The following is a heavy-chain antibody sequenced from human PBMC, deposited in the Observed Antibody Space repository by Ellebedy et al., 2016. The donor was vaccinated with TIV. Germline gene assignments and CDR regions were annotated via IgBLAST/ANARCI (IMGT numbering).Heavy chain of an antibody. J-gene: IGHJ6*02. D-gene: IGHD3-9*01. Sequence: PGGSLRLSCAASGLTFSSHAMSWVRQAPGKGLEWVSYITNTGSTTYYADSVKGRFTVARDNAKNSLFLQMNSLRAEDTAVYYCARAREPGYFAYYYYGMDVWGQGTTVTVSS. CDR1: GLTFSSHA. CDR2: ITNTGSTT. CDR3: ARAREPGYFAYYYYGMDV. V-gene: IGHV3-48*04.